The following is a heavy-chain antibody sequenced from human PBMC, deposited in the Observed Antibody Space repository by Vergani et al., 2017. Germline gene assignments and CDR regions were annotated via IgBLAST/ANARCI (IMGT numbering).Heavy chain of an antibody. J-gene: IGHJ4*01. V-gene: IGHV3-30*18. Sequence: QVQLVESGGNVVQSGTSLRLSCAASGFSFGSYGMHWVRQSPGKGLEWVAVISNDGGNKYYADSVKGRFTISRDNSRNTLYLQMNSLRTEDTAVYYCVKEQLPKGDFWGHGTLVTVSS. CDR2: ISNDGGNK. CDR3: VKEQLPKGDF. CDR1: GFSFGSYG. D-gene: IGHD2-2*01.